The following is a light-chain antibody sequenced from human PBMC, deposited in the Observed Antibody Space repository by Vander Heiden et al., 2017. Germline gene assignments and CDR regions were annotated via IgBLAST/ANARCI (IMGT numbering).Light chain of an antibody. CDR1: SSDVGGYNY. CDR3: HSYTSSSTLLV. V-gene: IGLV2-14*01. J-gene: IGLJ2*01. Sequence: PGQSITISCTGTSSDVGGYNYVSWYQQHPGKAPKLMIYEVSSRPSAVYARFSGSKSASTAALTTTGLQAEVAADYYCHSYTSSSTLLVFGGGTKLTVL. CDR2: EVS.